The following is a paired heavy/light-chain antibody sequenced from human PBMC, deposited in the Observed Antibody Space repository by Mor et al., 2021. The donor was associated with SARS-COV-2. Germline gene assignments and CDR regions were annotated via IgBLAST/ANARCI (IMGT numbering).Light chain of an antibody. J-gene: IGLJ2*01. CDR1: SSNIEKNF. Sequence: QSVLTQPPSTSGTPGQRVTISCSGSSSNIEKNFVYWYQQVPGTAPKVVIYRNNERPSGVPDRFSGSKSGTSAFLAISGLRSEDEADYYCAAWDDTLSGRIFGGGTKLTVL. V-gene: IGLV1-47*01. CDR3: AAWDDTLSGRI. CDR2: RNN.
Heavy chain of an antibody. V-gene: IGHV3-23*01. D-gene: IGHD3-16*01. CDR2: INGYGDRT. J-gene: IGHJ4*02. CDR3: DGADF. CDR1: GFSFSSYA. Sequence: EVQLLDSGGGLVQPGGSLRLSCVASGFSFSSYAMGWVRQAPGKGLEWVSTINGYGDRTHYADSVRGRFTISRDNSKNTLFLQMNSLRADDTAVYYCDGADFWGQGTLVTVSS.